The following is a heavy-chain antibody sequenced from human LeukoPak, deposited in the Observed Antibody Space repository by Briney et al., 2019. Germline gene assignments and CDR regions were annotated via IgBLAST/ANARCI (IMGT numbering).Heavy chain of an antibody. D-gene: IGHD2/OR15-2a*01. Sequence: GGSLRLSCAASGFTFSSYWMHWVRQAPGKGLEWVAVISFDGSTKYYADSVKGRFTISRDNSKNTLYLQMNSLRAEDTAVYYCARDHSMNYGNWFGPWGQGTLVTVSS. CDR3: ARDHSMNYGNWFGP. CDR1: GFTFSSYW. CDR2: ISFDGSTK. J-gene: IGHJ5*02. V-gene: IGHV3-30-3*01.